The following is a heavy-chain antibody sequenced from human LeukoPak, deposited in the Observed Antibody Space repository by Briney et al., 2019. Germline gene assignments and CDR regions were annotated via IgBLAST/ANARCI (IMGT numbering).Heavy chain of an antibody. CDR2: IMPIFGTA. V-gene: IGHV1-69*13. J-gene: IGHJ3*02. CDR3: ASVTTVTTKGHGAFDI. CDR1: GGPFSSSA. Sequence: SVKVSCKASGGPFSSSAISWVRQAPGQGLEWMGGIMPIFGTANYAQNFQGRVTITADESTSTAYMELSSLRSEDTAVYYCASVTTVTTKGHGAFDIWGQGTMVTVSS. D-gene: IGHD4-17*01.